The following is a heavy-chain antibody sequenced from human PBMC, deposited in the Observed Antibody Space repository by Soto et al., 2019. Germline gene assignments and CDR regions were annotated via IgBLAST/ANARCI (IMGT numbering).Heavy chain of an antibody. V-gene: IGHV3-30*18. CDR3: AKPYLPLGMIVVVSPDYYYCMDV. J-gene: IGHJ6*02. CDR1: GFTFSSYG. D-gene: IGHD3-22*01. CDR2: ISYDGSNK. Sequence: GGSLRLSCAASGFTFSSYGMHWVRQAPGKGLEWVAVISYDGSNKYYADSVKCRCTISRDNSKNTLYLQMNSLRVEDTPVYYCAKPYLPLGMIVVVSPDYYYCMDVWHRRTTVIVSS.